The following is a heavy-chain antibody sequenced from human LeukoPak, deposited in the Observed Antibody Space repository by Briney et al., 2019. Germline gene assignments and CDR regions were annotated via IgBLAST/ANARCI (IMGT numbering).Heavy chain of an antibody. CDR1: GYSFTSYW. D-gene: IGHD6-13*01. CDR3: ARSFSAAPSYYYYYMDV. J-gene: IGHJ6*03. Sequence: GESLKISCKGSGYSFTSYWIGWARQMPGKGLEWMGIIYPGDSDTRYSPSFQGQVTISADKSISTAYLQWSSLKASDTAMYYCARSFSAAPSYYYYYMDVWGKGTTVTVSS. CDR2: IYPGDSDT. V-gene: IGHV5-51*01.